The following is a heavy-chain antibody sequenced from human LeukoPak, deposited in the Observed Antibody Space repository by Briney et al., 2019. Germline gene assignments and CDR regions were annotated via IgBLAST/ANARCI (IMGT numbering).Heavy chain of an antibody. CDR3: ASFMGCSSTSCYHY. Sequence: ASVKVSCKASGYTFTGYYMHWVRQAPGQGLEWMGWINPSSGGTNYAQKFQGRVTMTRDTSISTAYMELSRLRSDDTAVYYCASFMGCSSTSCYHYWGQGTLVTVSS. CDR1: GYTFTGYY. J-gene: IGHJ4*02. V-gene: IGHV1-2*02. D-gene: IGHD2-2*01. CDR2: INPSSGGT.